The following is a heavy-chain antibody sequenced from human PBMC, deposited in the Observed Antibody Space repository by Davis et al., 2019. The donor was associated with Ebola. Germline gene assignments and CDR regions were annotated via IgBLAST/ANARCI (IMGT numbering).Heavy chain of an antibody. Sequence: GDSLKIPCSPPGFIFSTYVRSWVRLPPGKGLGWVSTYGTSADTYYADSVKGGFTISRDNSKNTLYLQMTSLRAEDTAVYYCAKWSYGGIGYFDYWGQGTLVIVSS. V-gene: IGHV3-23*01. CDR2: YGTSADT. D-gene: IGHD4-23*01. CDR1: GFIFSTYV. CDR3: AKWSYGGIGYFDY. J-gene: IGHJ4*02.